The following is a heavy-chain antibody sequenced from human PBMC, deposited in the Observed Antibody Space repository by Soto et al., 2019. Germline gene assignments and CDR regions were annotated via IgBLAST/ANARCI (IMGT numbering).Heavy chain of an antibody. D-gene: IGHD1-26*01. Sequence: PSETQSLTSAVYGGYFGGYYWSWIRQPPGKGLEWIGEINHSGSTNYNPSLKSRVTISVDTSKNQFSLKLSSVTAADTAVYYCARKCGIGRYYYYYYMDVWGKGTTVTVSS. CDR2: INHSGST. V-gene: IGHV4-34*01. CDR1: GGYFGGYY. J-gene: IGHJ6*03. CDR3: ARKCGIGRYYYYYYMDV.